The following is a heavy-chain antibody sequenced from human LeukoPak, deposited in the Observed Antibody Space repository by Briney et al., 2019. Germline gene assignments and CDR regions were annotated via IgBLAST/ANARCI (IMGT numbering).Heavy chain of an antibody. Sequence: GRSLRLSCAASGFTFDDYAMHWVRQAPGKGLEWVSGISWNSGSIGYADSVKGRFTISRDNAKNSLYLQMNSLRAEDMALYYCAKGHSSGWYGEDWFDPRGQGTLVTVSS. CDR1: GFTFDDYA. J-gene: IGHJ5*02. CDR3: AKGHSSGWYGEDWFDP. CDR2: ISWNSGSI. V-gene: IGHV3-9*03. D-gene: IGHD6-19*01.